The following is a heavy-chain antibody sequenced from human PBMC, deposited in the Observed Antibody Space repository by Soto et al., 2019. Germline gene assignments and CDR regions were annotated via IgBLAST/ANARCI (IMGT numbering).Heavy chain of an antibody. CDR3: ARAKEMATPYYFDY. Sequence: SETLSLTCAVYGGSFSGSYWTWIRQPPEKGLEWIGEINHSGSTNYNPSLKSRVTISVDTSKNQFSLKLSSVTAADTAVYYCARAKEMATPYYFDYWGQGTLVTVSS. CDR1: GGSFSGSY. CDR2: INHSGST. J-gene: IGHJ4*02. V-gene: IGHV4-34*01. D-gene: IGHD2-15*01.